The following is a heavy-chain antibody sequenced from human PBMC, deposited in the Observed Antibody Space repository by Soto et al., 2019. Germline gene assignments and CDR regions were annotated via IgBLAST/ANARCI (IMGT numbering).Heavy chain of an antibody. CDR3: ARDRLDRSSSITFDH. CDR1: GYIFTTYA. V-gene: IGHV1-18*01. Sequence: QVQLVQSGTEVKKPGASVKVSCKASGYIFTTYAISWVRQAPGQGLEWMGWMRTYDGHTDYAQNLKGRVTMTTDTSTNTAYMELRSLRSDDTAVYYCARDRLDRSSSITFDHWGQGALVTVSS. J-gene: IGHJ4*02. CDR2: MRTYDGHT. D-gene: IGHD6-6*01.